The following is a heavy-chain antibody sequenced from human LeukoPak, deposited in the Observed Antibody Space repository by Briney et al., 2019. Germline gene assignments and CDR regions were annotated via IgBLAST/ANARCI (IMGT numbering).Heavy chain of an antibody. Sequence: PSETLSLTCTLSGGSISSSSYYWGWLRQPPGKGLEWIGSMYSSGSTYYNPSLKSRVTISVDTSKNQFSLKLSSVTAADTAVYYCARSGSGYLRYYFDYWGQGTLVTVSS. CDR2: MYSSGST. CDR3: ARSGSGYLRYYFDY. CDR1: GGSISSSSYY. J-gene: IGHJ4*02. V-gene: IGHV4-39*07. D-gene: IGHD5-12*01.